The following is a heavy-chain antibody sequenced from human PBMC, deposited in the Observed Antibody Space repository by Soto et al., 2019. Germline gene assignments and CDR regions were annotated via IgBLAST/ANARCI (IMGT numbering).Heavy chain of an antibody. J-gene: IGHJ4*02. CDR3: ANDIHSVRTPLGADY. CDR2: ISNDGNDE. V-gene: IGHV3-30*18. D-gene: IGHD3-16*01. CDR1: GFVFSNYG. Sequence: QVQVVESGGGVVQPGRSLRLSCAASGFVFSNYGMHWVRQAPGKGLEWVAGISNDGNDESYTDSVKGRFTISSDNSKNTLYLQMNTLNPEDTALYYSANDIHSVRTPLGADYWGQRTLVTLSS.